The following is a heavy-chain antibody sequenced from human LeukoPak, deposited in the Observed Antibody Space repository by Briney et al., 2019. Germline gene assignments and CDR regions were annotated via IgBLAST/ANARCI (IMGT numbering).Heavy chain of an antibody. J-gene: IGHJ4*02. V-gene: IGHV4-59*01. CDR3: ARGRYSSSWCLDY. CDR1: GGSINSYY. Sequence: PSETLSLTCTVSGGSINSYYWSWIRQPPGKGLEWIGSIYYSGSTNYNPSLKSRVTISVDTSKNQFSLRLSSVTAADTAVYYCARGRYSSSWCLDYWGQGALVTVSS. D-gene: IGHD6-13*01. CDR2: IYYSGST.